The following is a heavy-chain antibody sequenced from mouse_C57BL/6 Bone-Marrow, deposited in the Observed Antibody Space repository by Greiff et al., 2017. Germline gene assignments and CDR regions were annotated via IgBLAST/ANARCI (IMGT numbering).Heavy chain of an antibody. Sequence: QVQLKQPGAELVKPGASVKLSCKASGYTFTSYWMHWVKQRPGQGLEWIGMIHPNSGSTNYNEKFKSKATLTVDKSSSTAYMQLSSLTSEDSAVYYCARYGNYSAWFAYWGQGTLVTVSA. D-gene: IGHD2-1*01. CDR2: IHPNSGST. CDR1: GYTFTSYW. V-gene: IGHV1-64*01. J-gene: IGHJ3*01. CDR3: ARYGNYSAWFAY.